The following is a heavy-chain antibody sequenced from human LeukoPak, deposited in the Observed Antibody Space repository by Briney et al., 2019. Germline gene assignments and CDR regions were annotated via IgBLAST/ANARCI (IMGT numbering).Heavy chain of an antibody. CDR2: IYYSGST. CDR3: ARDRSNDFWSGYYGFDY. D-gene: IGHD3-3*01. Sequence: SETLSLTCTVSGGSISSYYWSWIQQPPGKGLEWIGYIYYSGSTNYNPSLKSRVTISVDTSKNQFSLKLSSVTAADTAVYYCARDRSNDFWSGYYGFDYWGQEPWSPSPQ. J-gene: IGHJ4*01. V-gene: IGHV4-59*01. CDR1: GGSISSYY.